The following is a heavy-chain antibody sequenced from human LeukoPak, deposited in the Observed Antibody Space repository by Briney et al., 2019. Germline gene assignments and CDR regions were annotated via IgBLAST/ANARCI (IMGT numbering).Heavy chain of an antibody. CDR1: GFTFSSYA. V-gene: IGHV3-23*01. CDR3: AKDRDGGVTTRAKGFDY. D-gene: IGHD4-11*01. CDR2: ISAGGSST. Sequence: GGSLRLSCAASGFTFSSYAMSWVRQAPGKGLEWVSGISAGGSSTYYADSVKGRFTISRDNSENTLYLQMNSLRAEDTALYYCAKDRDGGVTTRAKGFDYWGQGTLVTVSS. J-gene: IGHJ4*02.